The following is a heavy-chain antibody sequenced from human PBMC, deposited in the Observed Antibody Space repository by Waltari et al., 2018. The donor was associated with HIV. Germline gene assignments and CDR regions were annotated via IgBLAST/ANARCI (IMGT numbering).Heavy chain of an antibody. CDR3: GSLRAADYAMDV. V-gene: IGHV3-53*02. Sequence: VQLVETGGGLIQPGGSLRLSCTASGFTVGSNYIRWVRQGPGKGLEWVSVIYSDGRTYYADSVKGRFTISRDTSKNTLYLQMNSLRAEDTAVYFCGSLRAADYAMDVWGQGTTVTVSS. J-gene: IGHJ6*02. CDR2: IYSDGRT. D-gene: IGHD6-13*01. CDR1: GFTVGSNY.